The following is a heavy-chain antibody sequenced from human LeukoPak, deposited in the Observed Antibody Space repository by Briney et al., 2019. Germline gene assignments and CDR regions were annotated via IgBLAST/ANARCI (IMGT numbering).Heavy chain of an antibody. Sequence: GRSLRLSCAASGFTLGDYAIHWVRQAPGKGLEWVSVITWNSDNIGYADSVKGRFIISRDNAKNSGYLQMNSLRVEDTAFYYCAKDNRRHYTSGPNPDSLHWGQGALVTVSS. J-gene: IGHJ4*02. CDR2: ITWNSDNI. CDR3: AKDNRRHYTSGPNPDSLH. CDR1: GFTLGDYA. V-gene: IGHV3-9*01. D-gene: IGHD6-19*01.